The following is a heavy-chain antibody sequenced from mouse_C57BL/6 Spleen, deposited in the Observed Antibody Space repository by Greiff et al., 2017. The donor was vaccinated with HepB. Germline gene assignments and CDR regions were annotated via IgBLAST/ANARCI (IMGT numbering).Heavy chain of an antibody. CDR2: IDPSDSET. Sequence: QVQLQQPGAELVRPGSSVKLSCKASGYTFTSYWMHWVKQRPIQGLEWIGNIDPSDSETQYNQKFKDKATLTVDKSSSTAYMQLSSLTSEDSAVYYCARIFDYGSSPLYWYFDVWGTGTTVTVSS. CDR3: ARIFDYGSSPLYWYFDV. J-gene: IGHJ1*03. V-gene: IGHV1-52*01. CDR1: GYTFTSYW. D-gene: IGHD1-1*01.